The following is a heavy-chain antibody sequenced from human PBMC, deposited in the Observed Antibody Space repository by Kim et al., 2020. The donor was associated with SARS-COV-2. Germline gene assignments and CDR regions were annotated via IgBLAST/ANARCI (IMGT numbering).Heavy chain of an antibody. V-gene: IGHV3-48*03. D-gene: IGHD6-19*01. CDR2: ISSISRSI. CDR3: ATPASTDGWYFDY. J-gene: IGHJ4*02. Sequence: GGSLRLSCAASGFRFSNYEMNWVRQTPGKGLEWISYISSISRSIYYADSVRGRFTISRDNDKNSLYLQMNSLRAEDTAVYYCATPASTDGWYFDYWGRGTLVTVSS. CDR1: GFRFSNYE.